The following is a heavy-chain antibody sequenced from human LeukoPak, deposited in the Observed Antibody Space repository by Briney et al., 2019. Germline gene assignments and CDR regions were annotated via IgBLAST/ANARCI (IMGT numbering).Heavy chain of an antibody. V-gene: IGHV4-38-2*02. CDR3: AREQAQDYDFWSGYPPGYYYYMDV. CDR2: IYHSGST. CDR1: GYSITSGYY. Sequence: PSETLSLTCTVSGYSITSGYYWGWIRQPPGKGLEWIGSIYHSGSTFYNPSLKSRVTISVDPSKNQFSLKLSSVTAADTAVYYCAREQAQDYDFWSGYPPGYYYYMDVWGKGTTVTVSS. J-gene: IGHJ6*03. D-gene: IGHD3-3*01.